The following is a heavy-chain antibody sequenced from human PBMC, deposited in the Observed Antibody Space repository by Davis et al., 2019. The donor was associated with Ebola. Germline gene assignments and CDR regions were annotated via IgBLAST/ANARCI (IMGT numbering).Heavy chain of an antibody. V-gene: IGHV3-30*18. CDR2: ISYDGSNK. CDR3: AKPDIVVVPAAILSSRFDY. Sequence: PGGSLRLSCAASGFTFSSYGMHWVRQAPGKGLEWVAVISYDGSNKYYADSVKGRFTISRDNSKNTLYLQMNSLRDEDTAVYYCAKPDIVVVPAAILSSRFDYWGQGTLVTVSS. J-gene: IGHJ4*02. CDR1: GFTFSSYG. D-gene: IGHD2-2*01.